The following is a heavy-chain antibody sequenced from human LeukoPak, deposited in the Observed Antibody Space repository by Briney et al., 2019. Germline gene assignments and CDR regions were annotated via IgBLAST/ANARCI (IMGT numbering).Heavy chain of an antibody. J-gene: IGHJ6*04. D-gene: IGHD6-13*01. CDR2: IYASGST. V-gene: IGHV4-4*09. Sequence: SETLSLICTVSGGSISNYYWSWIRLPPGKGLECMGYIYASGSTNYNPTLESRVPISLDSSRNQFSLKLNSLTAAHTAVYYCARQGGYSSPFAVWGKGTTVTVSS. CDR3: ARQGGYSSPFAV. CDR1: GGSISNYY.